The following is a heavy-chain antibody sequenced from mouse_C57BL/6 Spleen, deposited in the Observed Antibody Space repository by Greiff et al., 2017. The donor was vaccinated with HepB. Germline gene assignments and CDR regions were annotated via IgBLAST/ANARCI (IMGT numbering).Heavy chain of an antibody. CDR1: GYAFSSSW. J-gene: IGHJ4*01. D-gene: IGHD4-1*01. Sequence: PLQQSGPELVKPGASVKISCKASGYAFSSSWMNWVKQRPGKGLEWIGRIYPGDGDTNYNGKFKGKATLTADKSSSTAYMQLSSLTSEDSAVYFCARTANWDEAMDYWGQGTSVTVSS. CDR2: IYPGDGDT. V-gene: IGHV1-82*01. CDR3: ARTANWDEAMDY.